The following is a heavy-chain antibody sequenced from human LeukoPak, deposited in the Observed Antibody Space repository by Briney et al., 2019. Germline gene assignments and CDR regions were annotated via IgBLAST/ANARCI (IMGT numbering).Heavy chain of an antibody. Sequence: ASVKVSCKASGYTFTSYDINWVRQATGQGLEWMGWMNPNSGNTGYAQKLQGRVTMTTDTSTSTAYMELRSLRSDDTAVYYCARDQYSSSWYPSYYFDYWGQGTLVTVSS. J-gene: IGHJ4*02. CDR3: ARDQYSSSWYPSYYFDY. CDR1: GYTFTSYD. V-gene: IGHV1-8*01. D-gene: IGHD6-13*01. CDR2: MNPNSGNT.